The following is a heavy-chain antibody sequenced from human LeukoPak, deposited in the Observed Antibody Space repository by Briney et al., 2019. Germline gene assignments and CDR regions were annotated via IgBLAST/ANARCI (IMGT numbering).Heavy chain of an antibody. CDR2: VNHSGST. J-gene: IGHJ6*02. V-gene: IGHV4-34*01. Sequence: QSSETLSLTCAVYGGSFSGYYWSWIRQPPGKGLEWIGEVNHSGSTNYNPSLKSRVTISVDTSKNQFSLKPSSVTAADTAVYYCARELVVPAAIYYYYGMDVWGQGTTVTVSS. CDR1: GGSFSGYY. CDR3: ARELVVPAAIYYYYGMDV. D-gene: IGHD2-2*01.